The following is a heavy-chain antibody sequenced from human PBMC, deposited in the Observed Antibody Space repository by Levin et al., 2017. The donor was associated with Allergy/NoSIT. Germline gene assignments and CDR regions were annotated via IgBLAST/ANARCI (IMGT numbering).Heavy chain of an antibody. D-gene: IGHD2-2*01. CDR1: GYTFTGYY. CDR2: INPNSGGT. V-gene: IGHV1-2*02. J-gene: IGHJ4*02. Sequence: GESLKISCKASGYTFTGYYMHWVRQAPGQGLEWMGWINPNSGGTNYAQKFQGRVTMTRDTSISTAYMELSRLRSDDTAVYYCARDRESLVVPAAIRVMCYWGQGTLVTVSS. CDR3: ARDRESLVVPAAIRVMCY.